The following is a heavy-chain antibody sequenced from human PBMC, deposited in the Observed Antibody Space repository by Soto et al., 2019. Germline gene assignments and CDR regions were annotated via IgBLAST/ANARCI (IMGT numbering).Heavy chain of an antibody. J-gene: IGHJ3*02. CDR2: IWFDGSDK. D-gene: IGHD2-15*01. CDR3: ARLYCSASSCYSVGAFDI. CDR1: GFTFSSYG. Sequence: LRLSCVDSGFTFSSYGMHWVRQAPGKGLEWVAVIWFDGSDKYYTESVKGRFTISRDNSKSTLYLQMNSLRAEDTAVYYCARLYCSASSCYSVGAFDIRGQGTMVTVS. V-gene: IGHV3-33*08.